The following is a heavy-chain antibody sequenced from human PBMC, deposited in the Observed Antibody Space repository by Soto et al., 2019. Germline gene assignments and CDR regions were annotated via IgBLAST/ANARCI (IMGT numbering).Heavy chain of an antibody. Sequence: GGSLRLSCIASGLSRANYPMNWVRQNPGKGLEWLSYSSPRGDTIYYADSVEGRFTISRDNARNSLSLHMSSLRDEDSALYYCAKARHTNVGWPYYFEAWGQGVPVTVSS. V-gene: IGHV3-48*02. CDR2: SSPRGDTI. CDR3: AKARHTNVGWPYYFEA. J-gene: IGHJ4*02. CDR1: GLSRANYP. D-gene: IGHD3-9*01.